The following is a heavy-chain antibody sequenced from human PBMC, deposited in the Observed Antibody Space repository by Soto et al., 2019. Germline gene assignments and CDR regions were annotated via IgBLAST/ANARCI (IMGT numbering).Heavy chain of an antibody. Sequence: ASVKVSCKASGYSFTNYGISWVRQAPGQGLEWMGWISVYNGNTNYAQKLQGRVTMTTDTSTSTAHMELRSLRSDDTAVYYCARVGLGNYDFWSGYYFLDYWG. CDR1: GYSFTNYG. V-gene: IGHV1-18*01. CDR2: ISVYNGNT. D-gene: IGHD3-3*01. CDR3: ARVGLGNYDFWSGYYFLDY. J-gene: IGHJ4*01.